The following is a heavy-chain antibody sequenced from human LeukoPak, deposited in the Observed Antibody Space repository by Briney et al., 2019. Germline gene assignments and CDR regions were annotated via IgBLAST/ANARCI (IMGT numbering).Heavy chain of an antibody. CDR3: ATYSSSWYGAGYFDY. V-gene: IGHV4-59*12. J-gene: IGHJ4*02. CDR1: GGSISSYY. CDR2: ISYSGST. Sequence: SETLSLTCTVSGGSISSYYWSWIRQPPGKGLEWIGYISYSGSTNYTPSLKSRVTMSVDTSKNQFSLKLSSVTAADTAVYYCATYSSSWYGAGYFDYWGQGTLVTVSS. D-gene: IGHD6-13*01.